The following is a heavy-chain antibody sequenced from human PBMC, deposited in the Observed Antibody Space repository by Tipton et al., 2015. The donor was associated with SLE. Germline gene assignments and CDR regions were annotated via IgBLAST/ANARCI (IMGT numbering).Heavy chain of an antibody. CDR3: ARGVEVVVIAATSFDY. Sequence: GLVKPSQTLSLTCAISGDSVSSNSAAWNWIRQSPSRGLEWLGRTYYRSKWYNDYAVSVKSRITINPDTSKNQFSLKLSSVTAADTAVYYCARGVEVVVIAATSFDYWGQGTLVTVSS. CDR2: TYYRSKWYN. J-gene: IGHJ4*02. D-gene: IGHD2-15*01. V-gene: IGHV6-1*01. CDR1: GDSVSSNSAA.